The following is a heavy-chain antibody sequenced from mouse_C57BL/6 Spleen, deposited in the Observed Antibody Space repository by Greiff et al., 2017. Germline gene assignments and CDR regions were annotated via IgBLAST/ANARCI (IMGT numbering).Heavy chain of an antibody. J-gene: IGHJ2*01. CDR3: SSYDNRSY. CDR1: GYTFTSYW. CDR2: IYPSDSET. V-gene: IGHV1-61*01. D-gene: IGHD1-1*01. Sequence: VQLQQPGAELVRPGSSVKLSCKASGYTFTSYWMDWVKQRPGQGLEWIGKIYPSDSETTYNQKFKDNAPLTVDESSSTAYMQLRSLTAEDAAVYYCSSYDNRSYWGQGTTLTVSS.